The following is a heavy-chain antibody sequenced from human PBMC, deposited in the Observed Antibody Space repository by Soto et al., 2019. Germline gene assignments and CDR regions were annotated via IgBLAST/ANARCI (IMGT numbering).Heavy chain of an antibody. Sequence: QVQLVQSGAEVKTPGSSLKVPCTVSGSRFSNYVISWVRQAPGHGLEWLGRIIPIFNTTQYAQKFQGRVTITADKSTNPAPPELGRLRSDEPGVYYWAREGRGKKAGYNGLGRLGYWGQGTLVTVSS. CDR3: AREGRGKKAGYNGLGRLGY. D-gene: IGHD2-2*02. V-gene: IGHV1-69*06. CDR2: IIPIFNTT. CDR1: GSRFSNYV. J-gene: IGHJ4*02.